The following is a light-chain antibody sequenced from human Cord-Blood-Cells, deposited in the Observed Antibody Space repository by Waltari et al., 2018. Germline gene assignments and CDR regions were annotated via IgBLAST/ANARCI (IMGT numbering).Light chain of an antibody. CDR1: QSVSSSY. CDR2: GTS. Sequence: EIVLTQSPGTLSLSPGDKPHLSRSARQSVSSSYLAWYQQKPGQAPRLLIYGTSSRATGIPDRFSGSGSGTDFTLTSSRLEPEDFAVYYCQQLFCSPPGTFGQGTKVEIK. J-gene: IGKJ1*01. CDR3: QQLFCSPPGT. V-gene: IGKV3-20*01.